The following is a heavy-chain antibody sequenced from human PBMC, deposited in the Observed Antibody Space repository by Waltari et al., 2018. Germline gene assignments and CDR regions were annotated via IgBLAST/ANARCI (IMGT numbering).Heavy chain of an antibody. Sequence: EVQLLESGGGLIHPGGSLRLSCAASGFTFNSYAMSWVRQAPGKGLEWVSAVSGSGSSTYYADSVKGRFTVSRDNSKNTVYLQMSSLRAEDTALYYCAKDIRINTPKYFDYWGQGTLVTVSS. D-gene: IGHD2-21*01. V-gene: IGHV3-23*01. J-gene: IGHJ4*02. CDR2: VSGSGSST. CDR1: GFTFNSYA. CDR3: AKDIRINTPKYFDY.